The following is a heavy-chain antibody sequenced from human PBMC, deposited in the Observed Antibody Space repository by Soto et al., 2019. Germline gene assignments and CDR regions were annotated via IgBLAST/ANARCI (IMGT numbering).Heavy chain of an antibody. D-gene: IGHD3-9*01. Sequence: SQTLSLTCAISGDSVSSNSAAWNWIRQSPSRGLEWLGRTYYRSKWYNDYAVSVKSRITINPDTSKNQFSLQLNFVTPEDTAVYYCSRGSNYDILTGYYNVEVGVGGYDFWGQGTLVTVSS. CDR3: SRGSNYDILTGYYNVEVGVGGYDF. CDR2: TYYRSKWYN. CDR1: GDSVSSNSAA. J-gene: IGHJ4*02. V-gene: IGHV6-1*01.